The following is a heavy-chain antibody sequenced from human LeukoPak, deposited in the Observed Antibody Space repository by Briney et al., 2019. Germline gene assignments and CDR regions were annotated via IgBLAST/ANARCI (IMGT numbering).Heavy chain of an antibody. CDR2: ISADGDGL. D-gene: IGHD6-25*01. Sequence: GGSLRLSCAASGFTFSSHAMNWVRQVPGKGLVWVSTISADGDGLHYADSVKGRFTISRDNSKNTLFLQMNSLRDGDTAVYFCARTFNGFDPTFDYWGQGTLVTVSS. CDR3: ARTFNGFDPTFDY. J-gene: IGHJ4*02. CDR1: GFTFSSHA. V-gene: IGHV3-23*01.